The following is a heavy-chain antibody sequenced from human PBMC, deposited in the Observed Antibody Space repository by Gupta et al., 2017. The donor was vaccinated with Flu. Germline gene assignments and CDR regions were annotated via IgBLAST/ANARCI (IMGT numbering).Heavy chain of an antibody. J-gene: IGHJ3*02. CDR2: ISWNSGSI. CDR3: AKEAIVATSRFAFDI. V-gene: IGHV3-9*01. Sequence: DYAMHWVRQAPGKGLEWVSGISWNSGSIGYADSVKGRFTISRDNAKNSLYLQMNSLRAEDTALYYCAKEAIVATSRFAFDIWGQGTMVTVSS. CDR1: DYA. D-gene: IGHD5-12*01.